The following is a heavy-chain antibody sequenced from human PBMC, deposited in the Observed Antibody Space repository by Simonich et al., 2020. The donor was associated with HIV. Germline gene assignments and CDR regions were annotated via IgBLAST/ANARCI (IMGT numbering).Heavy chain of an antibody. Sequence: QVQLVESGGGVVQPGRSLRLSCAASGFTFSSYAMHWVRQAPGKGLEWVAVISYDGSNKYYADSVKGRFTISRENSNNTLYLQMNSLRAEDTAVYYCASGGSISSVWADDYWGQGTLVTVSS. CDR2: ISYDGSNK. CDR3: ASGGSISSVWADDY. J-gene: IGHJ4*02. V-gene: IGHV3-30*07. CDR1: GFTFSSYA. D-gene: IGHD3-16*01.